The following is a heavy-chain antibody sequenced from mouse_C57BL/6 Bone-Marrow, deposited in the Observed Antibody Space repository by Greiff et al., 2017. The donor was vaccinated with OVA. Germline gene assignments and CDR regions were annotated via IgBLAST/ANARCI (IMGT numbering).Heavy chain of an antibody. CDR3: VRPPYYGSSLWYFDV. CDR1: GFSFNTYA. J-gene: IGHJ1*03. D-gene: IGHD1-1*01. V-gene: IGHV10-1*01. CDR2: IRSKSNNYAT. Sequence: DVMLVESGGGLVQPKGSLKLSCAASGFSFNTYAMNWVRQAPGKGLEWVARIRSKSNNYATYYADSVKDRFTISRDDSESMLYLQMNNLKTEDTAMYYCVRPPYYGSSLWYFDVWGTGTTVTVSS.